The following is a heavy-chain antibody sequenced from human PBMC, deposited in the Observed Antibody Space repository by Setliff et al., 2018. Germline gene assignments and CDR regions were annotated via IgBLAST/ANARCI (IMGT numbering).Heavy chain of an antibody. V-gene: IGHV4-34*01. J-gene: IGHJ4*02. CDR3: ARDVGYTYGLDF. CDR2: SNHGGST. Sequence: SETLSLTCSVSGESFSNNYWSWIRQTPGKGLEWIGESNHGGSTTYHPSLKSRLTIARDNAQNSLYLQMDSLRAEDTAVYYCARDVGYTYGLDFGGQGTLVTVSS. CDR1: GESFSNNY. D-gene: IGHD5-18*01.